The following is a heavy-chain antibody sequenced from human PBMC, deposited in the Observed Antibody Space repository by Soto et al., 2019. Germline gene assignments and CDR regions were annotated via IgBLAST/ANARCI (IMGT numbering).Heavy chain of an antibody. J-gene: IGHJ4*02. Sequence: GGSLRLSCAASGFTFSSYGMHWVRQAPGKGLEWVAVISYDGSNKYYADSVKGRFTISRDNSKNTLYLQMNSLRAEDTAVYYCAKDRATGIVGANYYFDYWGQGTLVTVSS. CDR2: ISYDGSNK. D-gene: IGHD1-26*01. CDR1: GFTFSSYG. V-gene: IGHV3-30*18. CDR3: AKDRATGIVGANYYFDY.